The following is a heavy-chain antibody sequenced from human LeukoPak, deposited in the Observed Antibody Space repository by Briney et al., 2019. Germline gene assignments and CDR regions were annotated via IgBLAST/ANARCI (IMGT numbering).Heavy chain of an antibody. D-gene: IGHD5-24*01. CDR1: GYTFTSYY. Sequence: ASVKVSCKASGYTFTSYYMHWVRQAPGQGLEWMGIINPSGGSTSYAQKFQGRVTMTRDTSTSTLYMDLSSLRPEDTAVYYCARDGWSEMGTILREVVSDYWGQGTLVTVSS. J-gene: IGHJ4*02. CDR3: ARDGWSEMGTILREVVSDY. V-gene: IGHV1-46*01. CDR2: INPSGGST.